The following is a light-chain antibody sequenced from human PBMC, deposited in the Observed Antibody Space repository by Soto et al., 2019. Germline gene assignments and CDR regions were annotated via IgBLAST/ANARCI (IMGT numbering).Light chain of an antibody. J-gene: IGKJ5*01. CDR1: LGISIN. V-gene: IGKV3D-11*03. CDR2: DST. Sequence: EILMTQSPATLSVSPGERVTLSCRASLGISINLAWYQQIPGQPPRLLIYDSTNRAAGIPARFSGSRSGTDFTLTISSVEHEDFAMYYCHQRNQFGHGTRLEIK. CDR3: HQRNQ.